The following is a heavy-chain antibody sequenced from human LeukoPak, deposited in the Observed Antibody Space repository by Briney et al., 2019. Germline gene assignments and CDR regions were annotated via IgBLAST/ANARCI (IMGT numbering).Heavy chain of an antibody. J-gene: IGHJ4*02. D-gene: IGHD3-22*01. Sequence: PGRSLRLSCAASGFTFSSYAMHWVRQAPGKGLEWVAIISYDGSYKDYADSVKGRFTISRDNSKNTLYLQMNSQRAEDTAVYYCAREEYYSDSGGYYPVYYFDYWGQGTLVTVSS. CDR3: AREEYYSDSGGYYPVYYFDY. CDR1: GFTFSSYA. V-gene: IGHV3-30*04. CDR2: ISYDGSYK.